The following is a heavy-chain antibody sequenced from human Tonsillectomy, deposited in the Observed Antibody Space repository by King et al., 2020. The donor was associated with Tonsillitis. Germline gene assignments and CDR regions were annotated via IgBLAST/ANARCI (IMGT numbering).Heavy chain of an antibody. CDR1: GGSIISYY. Sequence: MQLQESGPGLVKPSETLSLTCTVSGGSIISYYWSGVRQSPGKGLECIGYISYSGSTNYNPSLKSRVTISVDTSKNQFSLKLSSVTAADTAVYYCAREDNYYFDYWGQGTLVTVSS. J-gene: IGHJ4*02. CDR2: ISYSGST. CDR3: AREDNYYFDY. V-gene: IGHV4-59*01. D-gene: IGHD1-1*01.